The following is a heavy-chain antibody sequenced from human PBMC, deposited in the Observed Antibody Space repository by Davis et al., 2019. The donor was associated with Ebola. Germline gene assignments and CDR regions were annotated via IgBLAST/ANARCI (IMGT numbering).Heavy chain of an antibody. CDR3: ARGEGNYNSIDY. J-gene: IGHJ4*02. V-gene: IGHV1-69*05. CDR1: GGTFSSYA. CDR2: VIPIFGTA. D-gene: IGHD4-11*01. Sequence: SVKVSCKASGGTFSSYAISWVRQAPGQGLEWMGGVIPIFGTANYAQKLQGRVTMTTDTSTSTAYMELRGLRSDDTAVYYCARGEGNYNSIDYWGQGTLVTVSS.